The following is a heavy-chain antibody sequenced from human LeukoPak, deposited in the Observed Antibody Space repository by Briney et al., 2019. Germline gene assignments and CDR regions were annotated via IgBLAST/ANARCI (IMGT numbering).Heavy chain of an antibody. D-gene: IGHD6-19*01. CDR2: IYPGDSDT. CDR3: ARLRLSSSGWYQLFYY. V-gene: IGHV5-51*01. Sequence: GESLKISCKGSGYSFSNYWVAWVRQMPGKGLEWMGIIYPGDSDTRYSPSFEGQVTMSADKSISTAYLQWSSLKASDTAIYYCARLRLSSSGWYQLFYYWGQGTLVTVSS. CDR1: GYSFSNYW. J-gene: IGHJ4*02.